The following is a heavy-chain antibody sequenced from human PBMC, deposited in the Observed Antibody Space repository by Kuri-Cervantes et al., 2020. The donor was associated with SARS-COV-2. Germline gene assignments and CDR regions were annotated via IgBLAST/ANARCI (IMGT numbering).Heavy chain of an antibody. CDR1: GFTFSSYS. CDR3: ARDQVHYDILTGYITTGGFDI. CDR2: ISSSGSTI. J-gene: IGHJ3*02. Sequence: GGSLRLSCAASGFTFSSYSMNWVRQAPGKGLEWVSYISSSGSTIYYADSVKGRFTISRDNAKNSLYLQMDRLRAEDTAVYYCARDQVHYDILTGYITTGGFDIWGQGTMVTVSS. D-gene: IGHD3-9*01. V-gene: IGHV3-48*04.